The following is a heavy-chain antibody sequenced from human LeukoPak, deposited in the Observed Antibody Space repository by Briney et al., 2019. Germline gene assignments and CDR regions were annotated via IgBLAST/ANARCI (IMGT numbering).Heavy chain of an antibody. CDR2: IYSGGST. D-gene: IGHD5-18*01. V-gene: IGHV3-53*05. J-gene: IGHJ4*02. CDR1: GLTVSSNY. CDR3: AKDLIGGYSYTFFDY. Sequence: GGSLRLSCAASGLTVSSNYMSWVRQAPGKGLEWVSVIYSGGSTYYADSVKGRFTISRDNSKNTLYLQMNSLRAEDTAVYYCAKDLIGGYSYTFFDYWGQGTLVTVSS.